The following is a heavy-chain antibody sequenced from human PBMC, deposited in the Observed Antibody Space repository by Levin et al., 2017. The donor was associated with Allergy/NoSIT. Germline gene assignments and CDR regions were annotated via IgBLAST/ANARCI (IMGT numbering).Heavy chain of an antibody. Sequence: SGPTLVKPTETLTLTCNFSGFSLTSNGVGVGWIRQPPGKALEWLGLIYWDDDKRYSPSLKGRLTITKDTSKNQVVLTLTNMVPDDSGTYFCARRPKEIYAAGFDPWGQGTLVTVSS. CDR3: ARRPKEIYAAGFDP. D-gene: IGHD2-2*01. V-gene: IGHV2-5*02. CDR2: IYWDDDK. CDR1: GFSLTSNGVG. J-gene: IGHJ5*02.